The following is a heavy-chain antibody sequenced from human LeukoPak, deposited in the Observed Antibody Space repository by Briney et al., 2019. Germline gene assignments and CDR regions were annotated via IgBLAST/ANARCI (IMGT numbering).Heavy chain of an antibody. V-gene: IGHV4-34*01. CDR1: GGSFSGYY. CDR3: ARCDRFGESNYYYGMDV. CDR2: INHSGST. Sequence: SETLSLTCAVYGGSFSGYYWSWIRQPPGKGLEWIGEINHSGSTNYNPSLKSRVTISVDTSKNQFSLQLSSVTAADTAVYYCARCDRFGESNYYYGMDVWGQGTTVTVSS. J-gene: IGHJ6*02. D-gene: IGHD3-10*01.